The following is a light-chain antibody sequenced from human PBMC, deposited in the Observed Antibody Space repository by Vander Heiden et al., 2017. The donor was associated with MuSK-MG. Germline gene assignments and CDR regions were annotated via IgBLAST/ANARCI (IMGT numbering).Light chain of an antibody. CDR1: SSNSGKNY. CDR2: DNN. J-gene: IGLJ7*01. CDR3: GTWDSSLSEGV. Sequence: QSVLTEPPSVSAAPGQKVTISCSGSSSNSGKNYVSWYQQTPGTAPKRCMLDNNKRPSGIPDRFSGSKSGTSAKLAITGLQTGDEAEYYGGTWDSSLSEGVCGGGTQL. V-gene: IGLV1-51*01.